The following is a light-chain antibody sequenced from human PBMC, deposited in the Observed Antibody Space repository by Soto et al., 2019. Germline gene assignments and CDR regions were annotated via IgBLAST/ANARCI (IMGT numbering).Light chain of an antibody. V-gene: IGLV1-44*01. CDR3: AAWDDSLNGPV. Sequence: QSVLTQPPSASGTPGQTVTISCSGSSSNIGSHSVNWYQQLPGTAPKPIIYKNNQRPSGAPDRFSDSKSGTSASLAISGLQSGDEADYYCAAWDDSLNGPVFGGGTKVTVL. CDR2: KNN. J-gene: IGLJ3*02. CDR1: SSNIGSHS.